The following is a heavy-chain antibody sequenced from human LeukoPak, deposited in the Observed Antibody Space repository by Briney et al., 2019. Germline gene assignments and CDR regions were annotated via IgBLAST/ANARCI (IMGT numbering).Heavy chain of an antibody. CDR2: ISYDGSNK. CDR1: GFSFSSYA. CDR3: ARGGGSYDILTGDYKPHDY. J-gene: IGHJ4*02. Sequence: GGSLRLSCAASGFSFSSYAMHWVRQAPGKGLEWVAVISYDGSNKYYADSVKGRFTISRDNSKNTLYLQMNSLRAEDTAVYSCARGGGSYDILTGDYKPHDYWGQGTLVTVSS. D-gene: IGHD3-9*01. V-gene: IGHV3-30-3*01.